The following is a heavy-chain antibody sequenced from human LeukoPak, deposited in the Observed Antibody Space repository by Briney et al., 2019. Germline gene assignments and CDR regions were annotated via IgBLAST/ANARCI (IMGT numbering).Heavy chain of an antibody. J-gene: IGHJ6*03. V-gene: IGHV3-11*01. CDR2: ISSSGSTI. Sequence: PGGSLRLSCAASGFTFSDYYMSWIRQAPGKGLEWVSYISSSGSTIYYADSVKGRFTISRDNAKNSLYLQMNSLRAEDTAVYYCASTLRGYAQYYYYYYMGVWGKGTTVTVSS. D-gene: IGHD5-12*01. CDR1: GFTFSDYY. CDR3: ASTLRGYAQYYYYYYMGV.